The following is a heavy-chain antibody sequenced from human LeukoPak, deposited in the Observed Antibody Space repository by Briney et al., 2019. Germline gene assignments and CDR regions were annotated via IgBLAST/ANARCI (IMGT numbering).Heavy chain of an antibody. CDR3: AKGAQYDFWSGYTIEYFDV. V-gene: IGHV3-23*01. J-gene: IGHJ4*02. CDR1: GFSFTNYG. Sequence: PGGSLRLSCAASGFSFTNYGMSWVRQAPGKGLEWVSFISASGSSTHYADSVKGRFTISRDNSKNTVHLQINSLRAEDTATYYCAKGAQYDFWSGYTIEYFDVWGQGTLVYVSS. CDR2: ISASGSST. D-gene: IGHD3-3*01.